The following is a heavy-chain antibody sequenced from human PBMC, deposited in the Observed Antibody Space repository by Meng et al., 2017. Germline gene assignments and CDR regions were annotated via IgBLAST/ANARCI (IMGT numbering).Heavy chain of an antibody. V-gene: IGHV1-3*01. Sequence: QVQLVQSGAEVEKPGASVKVSCKASGYTFTTYAIHWVRQAPGQRLEWMGWINAGNSDTKYSQKLQGRVTITRDTSASTVYMEVSSLRSEDTGVYYCARAIAVSGTGRFDYWGQGTLVTVSS. D-gene: IGHD6-19*01. CDR2: INAGNSDT. CDR1: GYTFTTYA. J-gene: IGHJ4*02. CDR3: ARAIAVSGTGRFDY.